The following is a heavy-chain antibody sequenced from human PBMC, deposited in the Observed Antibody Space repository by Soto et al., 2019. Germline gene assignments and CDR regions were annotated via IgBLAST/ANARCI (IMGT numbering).Heavy chain of an antibody. CDR3: DSDHLGRLDY. Sequence: PSETLSLTCTVSGDSIGSNQWGWIREPPGKGLEWIGYISKSGSANHNPSLKSRVTMSIDMAKNQFSLRLSSMTAADTAVYFCDSDHLGRLDYCGHGTLVTVSS. D-gene: IGHD7-27*01. V-gene: IGHV4-59*01. CDR1: GDSIGSNQ. CDR2: ISKSGSA. J-gene: IGHJ4*01.